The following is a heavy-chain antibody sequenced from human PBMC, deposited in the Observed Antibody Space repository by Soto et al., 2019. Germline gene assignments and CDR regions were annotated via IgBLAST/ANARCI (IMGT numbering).Heavy chain of an antibody. J-gene: IGHJ4*02. V-gene: IGHV1-69*12. D-gene: IGHD2-15*01. CDR1: GGTFSSYA. Sequence: QVQLVQSGAEVKKPGSSVKVSCKASGGTFSSYAISWVRQAPGQGLEWMGGIIPIVGTANYAQKFQGRVTITAGEATSTAYMGLSSLRSEDTAVYYCARGSTYCSGGSCYSLWGQGTLVTVSS. CDR3: ARGSTYCSGGSCYSL. CDR2: IIPIVGTA.